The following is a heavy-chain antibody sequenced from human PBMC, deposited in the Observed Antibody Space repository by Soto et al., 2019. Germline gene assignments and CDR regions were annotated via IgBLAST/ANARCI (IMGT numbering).Heavy chain of an antibody. Sequence: ASGKVSCPASGYTFTRYDINWVRQATGQGIEWMGWMNPNSGNTGYAQKFQGRVTMTRNTSISTAYMELSSLRSEDTAVYYCASSSSGWLRLVFEICGQGTMVTVSS. CDR3: ASSSSGWLRLVFEI. CDR2: MNPNSGNT. CDR1: GYTFTRYD. V-gene: IGHV1-8*01. D-gene: IGHD6-19*01. J-gene: IGHJ3*02.